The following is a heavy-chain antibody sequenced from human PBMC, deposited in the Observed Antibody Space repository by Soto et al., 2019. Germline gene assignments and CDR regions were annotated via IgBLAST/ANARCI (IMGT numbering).Heavy chain of an antibody. Sequence: LRPSCAASGFTFTTYGIHWVRQAPGKGLEWVALITSDGSREFYADSVKGRFTVSRDNSKNTLFLQMRSLRAEDTAIYYCAKGGDMDVWGQGTTVTVSS. CDR2: ITSDGSRE. D-gene: IGHD3-10*01. CDR3: AKGGDMDV. J-gene: IGHJ6*02. CDR1: GFTFTTYG. V-gene: IGHV3-30*18.